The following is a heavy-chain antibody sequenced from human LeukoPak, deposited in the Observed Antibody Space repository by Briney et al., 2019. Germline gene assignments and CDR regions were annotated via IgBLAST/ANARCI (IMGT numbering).Heavy chain of an antibody. D-gene: IGHD3-22*01. CDR1: GFAFSSYG. CDR3: AKGPSRYYYDSSGYFGY. V-gene: IGHV3-23*01. Sequence: GGTLRLSCAASGFAFSSYGMSWVRQAPGKGLEWVSAISGSGGSTYYADSVKGRFTISRDNSKNTLYLQMNSLRAEDTAVYYCAKGPSRYYYDSSGYFGYWGQGTLVTVSS. CDR2: ISGSGGST. J-gene: IGHJ4*02.